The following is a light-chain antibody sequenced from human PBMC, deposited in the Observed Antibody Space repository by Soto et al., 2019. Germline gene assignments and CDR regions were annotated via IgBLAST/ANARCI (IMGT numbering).Light chain of an antibody. Sequence: DIQMTQSPSTLSASVGARVTFTCRASQNINSWLAWYQQKPGKAPKLLIYKASTLGSGVPSRFSGSGSGTEFTLTISSLQPDDFATYSCQQYSDYTWTFGQGTKVEIK. CDR2: KAS. J-gene: IGKJ1*01. CDR1: QNINSW. V-gene: IGKV1-5*03. CDR3: QQYSDYTWT.